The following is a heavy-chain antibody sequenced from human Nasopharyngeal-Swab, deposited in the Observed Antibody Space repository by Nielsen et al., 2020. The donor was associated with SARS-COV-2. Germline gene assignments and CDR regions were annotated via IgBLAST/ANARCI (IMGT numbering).Heavy chain of an antibody. D-gene: IGHD1-14*01. J-gene: IGHJ4*02. CDR3: ARDDGDVPGITGSGPPGGY. CDR2: FNPNSGDT. Sequence: WVRQAPGQGLEWMGRFNPNSGDTNYAQKFQGRVTVTRDTSTNTAYMELSSLRSDDTAVYYCARDDGDVPGITGSGPPGGYWGQGTLVTVSS. V-gene: IGHV1-2*06.